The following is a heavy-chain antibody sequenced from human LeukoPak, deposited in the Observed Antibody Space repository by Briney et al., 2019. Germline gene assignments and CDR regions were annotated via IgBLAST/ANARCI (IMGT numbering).Heavy chain of an antibody. Sequence: PSETLSLTCAVYGGSFSGYYWSWIRQPPGKGLEWIGEINHSGSTNYNPSLKSRVTISVDTSKNQFSLKLSSATAADTAVYYCARGSRLVPDYWGQGTLVTVSS. CDR1: GGSFSGYY. V-gene: IGHV4-34*01. J-gene: IGHJ4*02. CDR3: ARGSRLVPDY. D-gene: IGHD3-9*01. CDR2: INHSGST.